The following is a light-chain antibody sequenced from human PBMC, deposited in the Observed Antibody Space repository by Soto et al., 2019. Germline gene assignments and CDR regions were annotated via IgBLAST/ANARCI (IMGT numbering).Light chain of an antibody. CDR3: QQHGSSIT. Sequence: EIVLTQSPGTLSLSPGERATLSCRASQSITSSYLAWYQHKPGQAPRLLIYGTSSRATGIPDRFSGSGSGTDFTLTISRLEPEDFAVYYCQQHGSSITFGQGTRLEIK. J-gene: IGKJ5*01. V-gene: IGKV3-20*01. CDR1: QSITSSY. CDR2: GTS.